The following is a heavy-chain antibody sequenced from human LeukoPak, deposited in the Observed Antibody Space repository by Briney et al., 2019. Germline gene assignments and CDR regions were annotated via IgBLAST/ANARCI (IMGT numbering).Heavy chain of an antibody. V-gene: IGHV4-34*01. J-gene: IGHJ4*02. CDR3: VRDRHWTNDWVFDY. CDR1: GGSFSGYY. Sequence: PSETLSLTCAVYGGSFSGYYWSWIRQPPGKGLEWIGEINHSGSTNYNPSLKSRVTISVDTSKNQFSLKLSSVNAADTAVYYCVRDRHWTNDWVFDYWGQGTLVTVSS. D-gene: IGHD1/OR15-1a*01. CDR2: INHSGST.